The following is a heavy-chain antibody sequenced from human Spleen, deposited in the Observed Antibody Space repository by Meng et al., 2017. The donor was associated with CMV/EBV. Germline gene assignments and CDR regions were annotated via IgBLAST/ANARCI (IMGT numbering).Heavy chain of an antibody. CDR1: GYIFSDYY. CDR2: ITSSGSTR. Sequence: VASGYIFSDYYVSWIRQAPGKGLEYISYITSSGSTRYYGDSVKGRFTVFRDNAKDSLYLQMHSLRVEDTAVYYCARVSGGNWYYFDHWGPGTLVTVSS. V-gene: IGHV3-11*01. D-gene: IGHD4-23*01. J-gene: IGHJ4*02. CDR3: ARVSGGNWYYFDH.